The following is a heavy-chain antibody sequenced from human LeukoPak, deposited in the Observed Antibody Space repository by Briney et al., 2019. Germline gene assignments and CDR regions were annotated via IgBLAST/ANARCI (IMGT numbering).Heavy chain of an antibody. D-gene: IGHD6-6*01. J-gene: IGHJ3*02. CDR2: ISSSSSYI. V-gene: IGHV3-21*01. CDR3: AREYSSSYAFDI. CDR1: GFTFSSYS. Sequence: PGGSLRLSCAASGFTFSSYSMNWVRQAPGKGLEWVSSISSSSSYIYYADSVKGRFTISRDNAENSLYLQMNSLRAEDTAVYYCAREYSSSYAFDIWGQGTMVTVSS.